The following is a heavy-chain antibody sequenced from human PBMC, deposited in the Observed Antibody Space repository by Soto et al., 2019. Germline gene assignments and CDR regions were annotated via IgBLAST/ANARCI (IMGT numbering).Heavy chain of an antibody. Sequence: GGSLRLSCAASGFTFSSYSMNWVRQAPGKGLEWVSSISSSSSYIYYADSVKGRFTISRDNAKNSLYLQMNSLRAEDTAEYYCARVGEHSSSSFAFDIWGQGTMVTVSS. CDR2: ISSSSSYI. D-gene: IGHD6-6*01. V-gene: IGHV3-21*01. J-gene: IGHJ3*02. CDR3: ARVGEHSSSSFAFDI. CDR1: GFTFSSYS.